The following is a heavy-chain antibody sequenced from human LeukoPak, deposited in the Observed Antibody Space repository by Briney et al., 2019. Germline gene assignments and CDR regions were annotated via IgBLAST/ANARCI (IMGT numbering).Heavy chain of an antibody. V-gene: IGHV4-61*01. CDR3: ARGVVITYFDY. CDR1: GGSVSSGTYY. J-gene: IGHJ4*02. D-gene: IGHD3-3*01. CDR2: IYYSGSI. Sequence: SETLSLTCTVSGGSVSSGTYYWSWIRQPPGKGLEWIGYIYYSGSINYNPSLKSRVTISVDTSKNQFSQRLSSVTAADTAIYYCARGVVITYFDYWGQGSLVTVSS.